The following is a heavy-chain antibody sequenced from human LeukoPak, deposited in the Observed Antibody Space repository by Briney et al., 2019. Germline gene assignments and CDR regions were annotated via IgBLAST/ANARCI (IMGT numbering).Heavy chain of an antibody. J-gene: IGHJ5*02. V-gene: IGHV4-4*02. CDR1: GASVSSGNW. D-gene: IGHD2-21*01. Sequence: SETLSLTCAVSGASVSSGNWWNWARQSPGKGLEWIAEILYTGDTNYNPSLRSRVTLSIDNSNNEASLKLASVTAADSAVYYCARPQRGCIPNTSSLAPWGPGILVPVSS. CDR3: ARPQRGCIPNTSSLAP. CDR2: ILYTGDT.